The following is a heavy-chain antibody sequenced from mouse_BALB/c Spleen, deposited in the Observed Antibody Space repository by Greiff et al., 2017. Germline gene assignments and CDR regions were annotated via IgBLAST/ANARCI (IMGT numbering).Heavy chain of an antibody. CDR1: GFNIKDTY. D-gene: IGHD1-1*01. J-gene: IGHJ4*01. CDR3: ARWVDYAMDD. V-gene: IGHV14-3*02. CDR2: IDPANGNT. Sequence: VQLQQSGAELVKPGASVKLSCTASGFNIKDTYMPWVKQRPEQGLEWIGRIDPANGNTKYDPKFQGKATITADTSSNTAYLQLSSLTSEDTAVYYCARWVDYAMDDWGQGTSVTVSA.